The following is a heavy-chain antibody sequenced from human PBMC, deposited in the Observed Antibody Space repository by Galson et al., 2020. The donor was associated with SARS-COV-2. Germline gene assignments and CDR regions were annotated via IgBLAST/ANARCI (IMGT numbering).Heavy chain of an antibody. V-gene: IGHV3-48*01. J-gene: IGHJ5*02. CDR2: ISGSGRTI. CDR3: ARDQSGYVNYFDP. Sequence: GESLKISCVASGFTLSSYAMNWVRQAPGKGLEWVSYISGSGRTIYYADSAKGRFTISRDTAKNSLYLQMNRLRVEDTAVYYCARDQSGYVNYFDPWGQGTRVTVSS. CDR1: GFTLSSYA. D-gene: IGHD3-3*01.